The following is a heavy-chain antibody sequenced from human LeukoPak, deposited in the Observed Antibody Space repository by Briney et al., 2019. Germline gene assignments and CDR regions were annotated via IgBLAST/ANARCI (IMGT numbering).Heavy chain of an antibody. CDR2: ISYDGSNK. CDR1: GFTFSSYA. V-gene: IGHV3-30*04. Sequence: PGGSLRLSCAASGFTFSSYAMHWVRQAPGKGLEWVAVISYDGSNKYYADSVKGRFTISRDNSKNTLYLQMSSLRAEDTAVYYCARGGYYGSGNDFRFDPWGQGTLVTVSS. D-gene: IGHD3-10*01. CDR3: ARGGYYGSGNDFRFDP. J-gene: IGHJ5*02.